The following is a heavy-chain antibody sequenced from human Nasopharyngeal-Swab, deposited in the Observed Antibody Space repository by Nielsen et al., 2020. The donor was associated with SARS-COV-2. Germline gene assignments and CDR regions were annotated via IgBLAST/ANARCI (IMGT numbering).Heavy chain of an antibody. V-gene: IGHV3-23*01. CDR3: ARHRRDFGSETGASLWGMDL. D-gene: IGHD3-3*01. J-gene: IGHJ6*02. CDR2: ISGTGIRT. Sequence: GESLKISCVASGFPSNDYAMNWVRQAPGKGLEWVSAISGTGIRTYYADSVKGRFTISRDNSENTLYLQMNSLRAEDTAVYYCARHRRDFGSETGASLWGMDLWGQGTTVTVSS. CDR1: GFPSNDYA.